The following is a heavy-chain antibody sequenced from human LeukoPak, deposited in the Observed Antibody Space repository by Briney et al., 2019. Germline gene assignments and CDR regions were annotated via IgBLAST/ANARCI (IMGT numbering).Heavy chain of an antibody. Sequence: PGGSLRLSCAASVFTVSSNYMSWVRQAPGKGLEWVSVIYSGGSTYYADSVKGRFTISRDNSKNTLYLQMNSLRAEDTAVYYCARVDTYSYGYDYWGQGTLVTVSS. J-gene: IGHJ4*02. CDR3: ARVDTYSYGYDY. CDR2: IYSGGST. D-gene: IGHD5-18*01. CDR1: VFTVSSNY. V-gene: IGHV3-53*01.